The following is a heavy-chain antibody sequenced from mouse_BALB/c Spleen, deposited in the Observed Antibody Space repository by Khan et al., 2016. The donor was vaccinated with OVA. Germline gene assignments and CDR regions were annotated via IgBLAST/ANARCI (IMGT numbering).Heavy chain of an antibody. Sequence: EVQLQESGPGLVKPSQSLSLTCTVTGYSITSDYTWNWIRQFPGNKLEWMGYISYSGRTSYNPSLKSRISITRETSKNQFFLQLNSVTTEDTAPYYCARSVTITTVVATDFDYWGQGTTLTVSS. J-gene: IGHJ2*01. D-gene: IGHD1-1*01. V-gene: IGHV3-2*02. CDR1: GYSITSDYT. CDR3: ARSVTITTVVATDFDY. CDR2: ISYSGRT.